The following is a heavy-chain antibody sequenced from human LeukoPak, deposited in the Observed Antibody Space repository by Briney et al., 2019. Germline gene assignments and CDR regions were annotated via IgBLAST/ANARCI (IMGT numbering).Heavy chain of an antibody. Sequence: GGSLRLSCAASGFTVSSYYMSWVRQAPGKGLEWVSVIYSGGSTYYADSVKGRFTISRDNSKNTLYLQMNSLRAEDTAVYYCARGSSGYSYGYFYYYYGMDVWGQGTTVTVSS. CDR1: GFTVSSYY. J-gene: IGHJ6*02. D-gene: IGHD5-18*01. V-gene: IGHV3-66*01. CDR2: IYSGGST. CDR3: ARGSSGYSYGYFYYYYGMDV.